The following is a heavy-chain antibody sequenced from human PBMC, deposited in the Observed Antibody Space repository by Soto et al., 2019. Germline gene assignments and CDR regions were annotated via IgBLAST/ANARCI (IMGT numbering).Heavy chain of an antibody. CDR2: INHSGST. Sequence: SETNCLTSGVDEGSIVGYYWSWIRKKPGKGLEWIGEINHSGSTNYNPSLKSRVTISVDTSKNQFSLKLSSVTAADTAVYYCARGCGYYDSSGSYYYYYGMDVWGQGTTVTVSS. V-gene: IGHV4-34*01. D-gene: IGHD3-22*01. CDR1: EGSIVGYY. CDR3: ARGCGYYDSSGSYYYYYGMDV. J-gene: IGHJ6*02.